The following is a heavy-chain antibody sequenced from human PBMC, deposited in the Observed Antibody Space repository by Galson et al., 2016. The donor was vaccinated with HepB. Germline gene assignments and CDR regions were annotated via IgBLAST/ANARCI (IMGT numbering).Heavy chain of an antibody. CDR2: IQSSGST. V-gene: IGHV4-61*01. CDR3: ARDNSGSYLDS. Sequence: SETLSLTCTVFGGSLIGDSYYWSWIRQPPGKGLEWIGYIQSSGSTDSKPSLKSRVSMSLDRSKNQFSQKLSSVTVADTAVYYCARDNSGSYLDSWGQGTLITVSS. D-gene: IGHD1-26*01. CDR1: GGSLIGDSYY. J-gene: IGHJ4*02.